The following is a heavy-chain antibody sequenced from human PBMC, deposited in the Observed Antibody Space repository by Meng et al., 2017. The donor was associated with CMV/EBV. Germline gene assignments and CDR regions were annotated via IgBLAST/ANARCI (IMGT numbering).Heavy chain of an antibody. CDR1: GFSLSNARMG. CDR3: ARILRTAAGNFDY. CDR2: IFSNDEK. D-gene: IGHD6-13*01. Sequence: SGPTLVKPTETLTLTCTVSGFSLSNARMGVRWIRQPPGKALEWLAHIFSNDEKSYSTSLKSRLTISKDTSKSQVVLTMTNMDPVDTATYYCARILRTAAGNFDYWGQGTLVTVSS. J-gene: IGHJ4*02. V-gene: IGHV2-26*01.